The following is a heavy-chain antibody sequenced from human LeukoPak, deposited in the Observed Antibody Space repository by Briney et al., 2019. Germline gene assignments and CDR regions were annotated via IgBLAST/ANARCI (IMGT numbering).Heavy chain of an antibody. Sequence: GRSLRLSCAASGFTFSDYWMSWVRQSPGQGLEWVAKISQDGREQRFVDSVKGRFTISRDNGKNLLFLQMDSLRAEDTAVYYCAGGALDYWGPGTLVSVSS. V-gene: IGHV3-7*04. CDR2: ISQDGREQ. CDR1: GFTFSDYW. CDR3: AGGALDY. J-gene: IGHJ4*02.